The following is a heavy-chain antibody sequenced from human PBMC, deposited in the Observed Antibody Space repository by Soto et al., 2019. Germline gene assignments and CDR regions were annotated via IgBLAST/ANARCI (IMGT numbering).Heavy chain of an antibody. J-gene: IGHJ4*02. D-gene: IGHD3-10*01. CDR1: GGSISSYY. V-gene: IGHV4-59*01. Sequence: SETLSLTCTVSGGSISSYYWSWIRQPPGKGLEWIGYIYYSGSTNYNPSLKSRVTISVDTSKNQFSLKLSSVTAADTAVYYCARAPRGNYGYPSYFDYWGQGSLVTVSS. CDR2: IYYSGST. CDR3: ARAPRGNYGYPSYFDY.